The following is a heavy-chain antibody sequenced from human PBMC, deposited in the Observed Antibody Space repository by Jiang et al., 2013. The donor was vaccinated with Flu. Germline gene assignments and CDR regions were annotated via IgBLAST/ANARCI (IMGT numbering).Heavy chain of an antibody. CDR2: IYTIGST. CDR3: AGGDWSGIYAFGFDA. Sequence: GPGLVKPSEPLSLTCTVSGGSITSYYWSWIRQTPGKGLEWLGYIYTIGSTKYNPSLGSRVTMSVDTSKSQVSLTLSSVTAADTAVYYCAGGDWSGIYAFGFDAWGQGTLVTVSS. J-gene: IGHJ5*02. V-gene: IGHV4-4*09. D-gene: IGHD2/OR15-2a*01. CDR1: GGSITSYY.